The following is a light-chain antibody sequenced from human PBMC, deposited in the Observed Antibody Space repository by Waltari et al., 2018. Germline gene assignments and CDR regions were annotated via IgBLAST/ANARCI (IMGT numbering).Light chain of an antibody. J-gene: IGLJ1*01. Sequence: QSALTQPASVSGSPGQSITISCTGTSSDVGSYNLVSWYQQHPGSAPKLIIYEGSKRPSGVSSRFASSRCGNTASLTISGLQADDEGDYYCCSYAAINTYVFGTGTKVSVL. CDR1: SSDVGSYNL. CDR3: CSYAAINTYV. V-gene: IGLV2-23*01. CDR2: EGS.